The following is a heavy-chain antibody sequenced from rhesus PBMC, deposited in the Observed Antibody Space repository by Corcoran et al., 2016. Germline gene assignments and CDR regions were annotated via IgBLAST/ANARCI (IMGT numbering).Heavy chain of an antibody. J-gene: IGHJ4*01. D-gene: IGHD4-29*01. Sequence: QVQLQESGPGVVKPSETLSLTCAVSGYSISSGYDWSWIRQPPGKGLEWIGYIYGSSGSTNYNPSLKNRVTISKYPSKNQFSLKLSSVTAADPAVYYCARETLYGTSYLFDYWGQGVLVTVSS. CDR1: GYSISSGYD. CDR3: ARETLYGTSYLFDY. CDR2: IYGSSGST. V-gene: IGHV4-76*01.